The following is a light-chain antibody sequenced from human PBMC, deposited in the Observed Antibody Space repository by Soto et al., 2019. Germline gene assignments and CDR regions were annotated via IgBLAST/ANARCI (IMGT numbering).Light chain of an antibody. Sequence: QSVVTQSPSASGTAGQRVTISCSGSSSNIGKNSVNWYQQFPGMAPKLLIYRNDQRPSGVSGRFSASKSGTSASLAICGLQSEDEADYYCSVWDDTLDGRVFGGGTKLTVL. V-gene: IGLV1-44*01. J-gene: IGLJ2*01. CDR3: SVWDDTLDGRV. CDR1: SSNIGKNS. CDR2: RND.